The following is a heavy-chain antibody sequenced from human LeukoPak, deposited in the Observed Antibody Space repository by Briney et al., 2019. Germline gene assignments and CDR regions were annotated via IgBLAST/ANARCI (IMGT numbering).Heavy chain of an antibody. D-gene: IGHD3-22*01. CDR3: ASNTGSDSSGYAY. V-gene: IGHV1-18*01. Sequence: GASVKVSCKASRYTFTSYGISWVRQAPGQGLEWMRWISAYSGDTNYAQKLQDRVTMTTDTSTRTAYMELRTRRADDTAVYYCASNTGSDSSGYAYWGQGTLVTVSS. CDR2: ISAYSGDT. CDR1: RYTFTSYG. J-gene: IGHJ4*02.